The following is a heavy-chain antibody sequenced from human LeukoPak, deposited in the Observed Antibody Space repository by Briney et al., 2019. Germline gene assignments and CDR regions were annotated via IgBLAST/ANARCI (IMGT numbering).Heavy chain of an antibody. CDR2: ISDTCSTI. D-gene: IGHD3-10*02. CDR3: AELGITMIGGV. V-gene: IGHV3-48*03. J-gene: IGHJ6*04. CDR1: GFTFSSYE. Sequence: GGSLRLSCAASGFTFSSYELNWVRQAPGKGLDWVSYISDTCSTIYYADSVEGRFTISRENAKNSLYLQMNSLRAEDTAVYYCAELGITMIGGVWGKGTTVTISS.